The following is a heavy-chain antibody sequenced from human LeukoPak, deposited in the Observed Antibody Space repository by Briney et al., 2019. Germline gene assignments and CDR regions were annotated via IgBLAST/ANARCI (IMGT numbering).Heavy chain of an antibody. CDR3: ARVAALGHFDY. J-gene: IGHJ4*02. CDR1: GGSISSGAYS. V-gene: IGHV4-30-4*07. CDR2: IYYSGST. Sequence: SETLSLTCAVSGGSISSGAYSWSWIRQPPGKGLEWIGYIYYSGSTNYNPSLKSRVTISVDTSENQFSLKLSSVTAADTAVYYCARVAALGHFDYWGQGTLVTVSS.